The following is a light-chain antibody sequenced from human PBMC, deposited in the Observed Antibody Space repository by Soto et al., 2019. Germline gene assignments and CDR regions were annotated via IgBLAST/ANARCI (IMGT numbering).Light chain of an antibody. Sequence: IHLPRLPSSLLDLEGERATTISRAGQAFGGYLAWYQQKPGKAPKLLIYAASTLQSGVPSRFSGSGSGTEFTLTISSLQPEDFATYYCQQLNSYPITFGQGTRLEIK. J-gene: IGKJ5*01. CDR2: AAS. CDR1: QAFGGY. V-gene: IGKV1-9*01. CDR3: QQLNSYPIT.